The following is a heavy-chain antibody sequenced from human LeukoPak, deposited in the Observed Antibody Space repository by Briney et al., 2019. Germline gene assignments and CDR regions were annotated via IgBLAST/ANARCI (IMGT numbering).Heavy chain of an antibody. CDR1: GYTFTSYG. Sequence: ASVKVSCKASGYTFTSYGISWVRQAPGQGLEWMGWISAYNGNTSYAQKLQGRVTMTRNTSISTAYMELSSLRSEDTAVYYCARDRNTDFWSGYYTNYFDYWGQGTLVTVSS. V-gene: IGHV1-18*01. CDR3: ARDRNTDFWSGYYTNYFDY. CDR2: ISAYNGNT. J-gene: IGHJ4*02. D-gene: IGHD3-3*01.